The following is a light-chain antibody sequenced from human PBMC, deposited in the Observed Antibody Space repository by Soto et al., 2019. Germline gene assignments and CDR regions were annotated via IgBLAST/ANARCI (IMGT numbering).Light chain of an antibody. CDR1: SSNIGSNT. CDR3: ATWDDRLSAAV. J-gene: IGLJ2*01. V-gene: IGLV1-44*01. CDR2: SDN. Sequence: QSVLTQPPSASGTPGQRVTISCSGSSSNIGSNTVNWYQQLPGTAPKLLMHSDNQRPSGVPERFSGSKSGTSASLTISGVRTEDEADYYCATWDDRLSAAVFGGGTKVTVL.